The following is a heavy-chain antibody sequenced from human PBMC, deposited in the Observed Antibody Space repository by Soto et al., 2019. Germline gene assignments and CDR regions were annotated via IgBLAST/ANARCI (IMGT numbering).Heavy chain of an antibody. CDR3: ARSFSSGWNNPPNFYGLDV. V-gene: IGHV5-51*01. D-gene: IGHD6-19*01. J-gene: IGHJ6*02. CDR1: GNTFTNYS. CDR2: IYPDDSTT. Sequence: GESLNISCKVSGNTFTNYSIGWVRQMPGKGLEWMGIIYPDDSTTRYSPSLKGQVTMSADKSISTAYLQWSSLRASDTAMYYCARSFSSGWNNPPNFYGLDVWGQGTTVTVSS.